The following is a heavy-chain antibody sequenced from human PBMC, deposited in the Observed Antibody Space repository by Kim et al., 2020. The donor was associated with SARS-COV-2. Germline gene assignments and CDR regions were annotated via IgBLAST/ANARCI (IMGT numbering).Heavy chain of an antibody. D-gene: IGHD5-12*01. CDR2: GT. Sequence: GTNYAQKFQGRVTMTRDTSISTAYMGLSRLRSDDTAVYYCARGGGAATIDWGQGTLVTVSS. V-gene: IGHV1-2*02. J-gene: IGHJ4*02. CDR3: ARGGGAATID.